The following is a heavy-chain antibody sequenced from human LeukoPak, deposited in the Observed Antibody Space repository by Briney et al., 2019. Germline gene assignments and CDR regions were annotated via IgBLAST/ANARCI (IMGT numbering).Heavy chain of an antibody. CDR3: ARRRYYDSTGYFE. D-gene: IGHD3-22*01. Sequence: PSETLSLTCTVSGDFIRSSSYYWGWIRQPPGKGLEWIGDVYYTGRTYYNPSLKSRVFISIDTSKNYFSLNLNFVTAADTAVYYCARRRYYDSTGYFEWGRGSLVTVSS. CDR1: GDFIRSSSYY. J-gene: IGHJ1*01. CDR2: VYYTGRT. V-gene: IGHV4-39*02.